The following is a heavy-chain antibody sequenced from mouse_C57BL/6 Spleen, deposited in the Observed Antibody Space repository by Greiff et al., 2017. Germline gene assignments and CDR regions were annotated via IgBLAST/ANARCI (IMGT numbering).Heavy chain of an antibody. CDR1: GYTFTSYW. CDR3: ARGGSGYRAMDY. Sequence: VKLQQPGAELVRPGTSVKLSCKASGYTFTSYWMHWVKQRPGQGLEWIGVIDPSDSYTNYNQKFKGKATLTVDTSSSTAYMQLSSLTSEDSAVYYCARGGSGYRAMDYWGQGTSVTVSS. CDR2: IDPSDSYT. D-gene: IGHD3-2*02. J-gene: IGHJ4*01. V-gene: IGHV1-59*01.